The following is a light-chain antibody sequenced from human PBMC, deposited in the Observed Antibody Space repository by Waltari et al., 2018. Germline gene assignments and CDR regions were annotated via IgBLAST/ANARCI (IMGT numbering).Light chain of an antibody. V-gene: IGLV1-51*01. J-gene: IGLJ3*02. CDR1: RSNIENNS. Sequence: QSVLTQPPSVSAAPGQKVTVPCSGSRSNIENNSVTWYQQLPGTAPKLLIYDDYERPSGIPDRFSGSKSGTSATLGITGLQTGDEADYYCGTWDSSLKAVVFGGGTKLTVL. CDR3: GTWDSSLKAVV. CDR2: DDY.